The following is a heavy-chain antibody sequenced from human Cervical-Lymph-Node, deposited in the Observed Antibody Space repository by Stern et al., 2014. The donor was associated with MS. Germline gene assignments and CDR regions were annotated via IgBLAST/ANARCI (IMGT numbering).Heavy chain of an antibody. J-gene: IGHJ4*02. D-gene: IGHD3-3*01. CDR1: GFTFADHA. CDR2: INWSGGNT. CDR3: AKDINDYWSGPADY. Sequence: EVQLVESGGGLVQPGRSLRLSCAASGFTFADHAMHWVRQAPGKGLEWVSGINWSGGNTGYADVVDGRFTISRDNAKNSLYLQINSLRVEDTAFYYCAKDINDYWSGPADYWGQGTLVTVSS. V-gene: IGHV3-9*01.